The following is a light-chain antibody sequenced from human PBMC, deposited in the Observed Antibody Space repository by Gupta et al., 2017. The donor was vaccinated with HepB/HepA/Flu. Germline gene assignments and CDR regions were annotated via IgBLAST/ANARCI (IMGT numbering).Light chain of an antibody. J-gene: IGKJ2*04. CDR1: QSVSSSY. V-gene: IGKV3-20*01. CDR2: GAS. CDR3: QQYGSSPSS. Sequence: EIALTQSPGTLSLSLGDRATLSCRASQSVSSSYLAWYQQKPGQAPRLLIYGASSRAPGIPDRFSGSGSGTDFTLTISRLEPEDFAVYYCQQYGSSPSSFGQGTKLEIK.